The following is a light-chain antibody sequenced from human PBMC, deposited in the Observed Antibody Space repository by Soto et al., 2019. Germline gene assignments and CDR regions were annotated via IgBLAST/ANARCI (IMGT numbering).Light chain of an antibody. CDR1: SSDVGRYNF. Sequence: QSALTQPASVSGSPGQSITISCTGTSSDVGRYNFVSWYQQHPDKAPKLLICEVTKRPSGVSNRFSGSKSGNTASLTISGLQADDEADYYCCSDAGSGIYVFGTGTQLTVL. V-gene: IGLV2-23*02. CDR2: EVT. CDR3: CSDAGSGIYV. J-gene: IGLJ1*01.